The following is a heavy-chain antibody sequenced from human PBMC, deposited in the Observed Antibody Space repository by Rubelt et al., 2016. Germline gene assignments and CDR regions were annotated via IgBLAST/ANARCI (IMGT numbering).Heavy chain of an antibody. CDR2: TYPRSNGEN. CDR3: ARDRSYFDY. D-gene: IGHD3-16*02. V-gene: IGHV6-1*01. Sequence: QVQLQQSGPGLVRPSQTLSLTCAISGDSVSSNNAAWNWIRQSPSRGLEWLGRTYPRSNGENGYAVLVKSRITISPDTAKNQCSRQLNSVTPEDTAVYYWARDRSYFDYWGQGTLVTVSS. J-gene: IGHJ4*02. CDR1: GDSVSSNNAA.